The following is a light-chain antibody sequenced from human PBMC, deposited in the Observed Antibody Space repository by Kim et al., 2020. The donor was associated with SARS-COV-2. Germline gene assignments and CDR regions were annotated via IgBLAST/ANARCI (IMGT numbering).Light chain of an antibody. CDR3: QQYHKWPPYT. CDR2: SAS. V-gene: IGKV3-15*01. J-gene: IGKJ2*01. Sequence: EIVMTQSPATLSVSPGETVTLSCRTSQSVKTDLAWYQQKPGQAPRLLFYSASTRATGIPARFSGGGSGTEFSLTITSLQSEDFALYYCQQYHKWPPYTFGQGTKLEI. CDR1: QSVKTD.